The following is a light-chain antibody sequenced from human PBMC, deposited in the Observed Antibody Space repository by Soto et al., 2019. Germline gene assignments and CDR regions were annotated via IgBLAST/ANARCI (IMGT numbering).Light chain of an antibody. J-gene: IGKJ5*01. CDR2: GAS. Sequence: EIVLTQSPGTLSLSPGERATLSCRASQSVSSSYLAWYQQIPGQAPRLLIYGASSRATGIPDRFSGSGSGTEFTLTISRLEPEDFAVYYCQQYVTSPTFGEGTRLEIK. V-gene: IGKV3-20*01. CDR1: QSVSSSY. CDR3: QQYVTSPT.